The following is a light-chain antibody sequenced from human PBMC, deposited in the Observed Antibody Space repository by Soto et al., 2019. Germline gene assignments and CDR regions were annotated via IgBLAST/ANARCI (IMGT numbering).Light chain of an antibody. CDR1: SSNIGAGFD. Sequence: QSVLTQPPSVSGAPGQRVTISCDGSSSNIGAGFDVYWHQQLPGTATKPLNYDNTNRPSGVPDRFSGSNSGTSASLAITGLQAEDEADYYRQSYDSSLSGGVFGGGTKLTVL. J-gene: IGLJ3*02. CDR3: QSYDSSLSGGV. CDR2: DNT. V-gene: IGLV1-40*01.